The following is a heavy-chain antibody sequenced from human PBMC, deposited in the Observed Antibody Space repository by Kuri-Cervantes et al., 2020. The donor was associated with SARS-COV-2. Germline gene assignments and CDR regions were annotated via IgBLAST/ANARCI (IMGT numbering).Heavy chain of an antibody. J-gene: IGHJ4*02. V-gene: IGHV3-23*01. CDR1: GFVFSNYA. CDR2: IGGDGGNT. CDR3: TTDTSPGGWYAGFAH. Sequence: LSLTCAASGFVFSNYAINWVRQAPGKGLEWVSGIGGDGGNTFYAESVKGRFTISRDNAKNTVFLQMNSLKTEDTALYFCTTDTSPGGWYAGFAHWGQGALVTVSS. D-gene: IGHD6-19*01.